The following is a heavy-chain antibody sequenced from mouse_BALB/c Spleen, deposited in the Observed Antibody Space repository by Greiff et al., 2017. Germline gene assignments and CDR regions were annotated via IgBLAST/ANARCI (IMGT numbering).Heavy chain of an antibody. CDR2: ISDGGSYT. CDR3: ARAPFTTARGDYAMDY. D-gene: IGHD1-2*01. J-gene: IGHJ4*01. V-gene: IGHV5-4*02. CDR1: GFTFSDYY. Sequence: EVMLVESGGGLVKPGGSLKLSCAASGFTFSDYYMYWVRQTPEKRLEWVATISDGGSYTYYPDSVKGRFTISRDNAKNNLYLQMSSLKSEDTAMYYCARAPFTTARGDYAMDYWGQGTSVTVSS.